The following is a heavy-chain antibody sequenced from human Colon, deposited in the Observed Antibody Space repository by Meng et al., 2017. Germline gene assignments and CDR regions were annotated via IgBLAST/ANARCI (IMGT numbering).Heavy chain of an antibody. J-gene: IGHJ4*02. CDR3: ARDQSRTSSWYPDY. V-gene: IGHV1-18*01. CDR2: ISAYSGNT. Sequence: QLQLVQSGAEVKKPGASVKVSCKASGYTFTNYGVSWVRQAPGQGLEWMGWISAYSGNTNYVQKLQDRVTMTTDTSTSTAYMELRSLRSDDTAVYYCARDQSRTSSWYPDYWGQGTLVTVSS. D-gene: IGHD6-13*01. CDR1: GYTFTNYG.